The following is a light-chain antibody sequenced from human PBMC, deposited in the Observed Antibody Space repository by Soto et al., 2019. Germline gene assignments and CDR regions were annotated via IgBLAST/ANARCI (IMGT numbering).Light chain of an antibody. Sequence: QSVLTQTPSASGTPGQTVTISSSGSRSNIGNNAVSWYQQFPGTAPKLLIYNNNQRPSGVPDRFSGSKSGTSASLAISGLQSEDEADYYCATWDDSLNARGVFGGGTKLTVL. CDR1: RSNIGNNA. CDR2: NNN. J-gene: IGLJ3*02. CDR3: ATWDDSLNARGV. V-gene: IGLV1-44*01.